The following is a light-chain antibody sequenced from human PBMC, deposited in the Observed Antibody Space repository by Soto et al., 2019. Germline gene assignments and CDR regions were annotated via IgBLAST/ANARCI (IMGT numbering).Light chain of an antibody. CDR2: DAS. CDR3: QQYGNSPIT. CDR1: QDINAY. J-gene: IGKJ5*01. Sequence: EVVLTQSPATLSLSPGERATLSCRASQDINAYLAWYQQKPGQAPRLLIYDASRRATGIPDRFSGSGSGADFTFTISRLEPEDFAVYYCQQYGNSPITFGQGTRLEIK. V-gene: IGKV3-20*01.